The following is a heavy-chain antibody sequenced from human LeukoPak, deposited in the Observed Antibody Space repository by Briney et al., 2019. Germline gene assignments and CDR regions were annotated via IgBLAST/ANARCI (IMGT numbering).Heavy chain of an antibody. CDR3: ARSSSEDIAPPAVDY. Sequence: SETLSLTCTVSGGSISSYYWSWIRQPPGKGLEWIGEINHSGSTNYNPSLKSRVTISVDTSKNQFSLKLSSVTAADTAVYYCARSSSEDIAPPAVDYWGQGTLVTVSS. J-gene: IGHJ4*02. D-gene: IGHD5-12*01. V-gene: IGHV4-34*01. CDR2: INHSGST. CDR1: GGSISSYY.